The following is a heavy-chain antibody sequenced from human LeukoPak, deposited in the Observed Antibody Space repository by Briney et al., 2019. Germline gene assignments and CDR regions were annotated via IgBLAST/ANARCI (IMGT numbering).Heavy chain of an antibody. D-gene: IGHD6-19*01. V-gene: IGHV4-39*07. Sequence: PSETLSLTCTVSGGSISSSSYYWGWIRQPPGKGLEWIGSIYYSGSTYYNPSLKSRVTISVDTSKNQFSLKLSSVTAADTAVYYCARDPYSSGWYTGYYFDYWGQGTLVTVSS. CDR1: GGSISSSSYY. CDR3: ARDPYSSGWYTGYYFDY. CDR2: IYYSGST. J-gene: IGHJ4*02.